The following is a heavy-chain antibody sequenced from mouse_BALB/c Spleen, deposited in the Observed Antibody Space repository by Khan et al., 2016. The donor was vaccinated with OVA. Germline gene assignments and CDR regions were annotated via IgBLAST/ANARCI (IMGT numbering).Heavy chain of an antibody. Sequence: QIQLVQSGPELKKPGETVKISCKASGYTFTNYGMNWVKQAPGKGLKWMGWINTYTGEPTYADDFKGRFAFSLETSASTAYLQINNLKNEDTAAYFGASGGYRYVDVWGAGTTVTVSS. CDR1: GYTFTNYG. CDR3: ASGGYRYVDV. J-gene: IGHJ1*01. CDR2: INTYTGEP. V-gene: IGHV9-3-1*01. D-gene: IGHD1-1*02.